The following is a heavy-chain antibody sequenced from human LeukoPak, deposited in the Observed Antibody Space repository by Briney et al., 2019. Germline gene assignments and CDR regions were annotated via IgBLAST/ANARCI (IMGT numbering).Heavy chain of an antibody. CDR3: AREKMTLWYFDL. D-gene: IGHD5-24*01. CDR1: GYIFSRYG. CDR2: INTDNGNT. Sequence: ASVKVSCKASGYIFSRYGNSFSNHGLSWVRQAPGQGLEWIGWINTDNGNTQYAKKFQGRVTMTTDTSTSTVYMEMRSLRSDDTAIYYCAREKMTLWYFDLWGPGTLITVSA. V-gene: IGHV1-18*01. J-gene: IGHJ2*01.